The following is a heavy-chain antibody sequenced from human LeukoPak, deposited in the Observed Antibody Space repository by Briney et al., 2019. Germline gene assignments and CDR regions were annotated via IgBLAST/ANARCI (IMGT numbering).Heavy chain of an antibody. CDR1: GGSFSGYY. V-gene: IGHV4-34*01. CDR2: INHSGST. J-gene: IGHJ3*02. D-gene: IGHD3-3*01. CDR3: ARDKNFWSGYDAFDI. Sequence: SETLSLTCAVYGGSFSGYYWSWIRQPPGKGLEWIGEINHSGSTNYNPSLKSRVTISVDTSKNQFSLKLSSVTAADTAVYYCARDKNFWSGYDAFDIWGQGTMVTVSS.